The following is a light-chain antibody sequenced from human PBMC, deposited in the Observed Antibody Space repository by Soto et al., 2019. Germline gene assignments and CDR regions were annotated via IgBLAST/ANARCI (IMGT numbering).Light chain of an antibody. Sequence: QSALTQPASVSGSPGQSITISCTGTSSDVGGYNYVSWYQQHPGKAPKLMIYEVSNRPSGVSNRFSGSKSGNTASLTISGLQAEDEADYYCSSYTSSSTLVVGTGTKVTF. CDR2: EVS. CDR1: SSDVGGYNY. J-gene: IGLJ1*01. CDR3: SSYTSSSTLV. V-gene: IGLV2-14*01.